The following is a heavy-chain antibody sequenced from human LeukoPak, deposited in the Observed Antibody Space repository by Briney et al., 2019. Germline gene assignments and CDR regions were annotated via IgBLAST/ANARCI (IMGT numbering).Heavy chain of an antibody. D-gene: IGHD3-22*01. Sequence: PSQTLSLTCTVSGGSISSGSYYWSWIRQPAGKGLEWIGRIYTSGSTNYNPSLKSRVTISVDTSKNQFSLKLSSVTAAGTAVYYCARDYYDSSGYYHVNWFDPWGQGTLVTVSS. V-gene: IGHV4-61*02. CDR3: ARDYYDSSGYYHVNWFDP. J-gene: IGHJ5*02. CDR2: IYTSGST. CDR1: GGSISSGSYY.